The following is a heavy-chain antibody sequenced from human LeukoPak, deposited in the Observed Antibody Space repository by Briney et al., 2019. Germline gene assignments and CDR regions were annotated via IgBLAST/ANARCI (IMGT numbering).Heavy chain of an antibody. CDR1: GGSISSGSYY. CDR2: IYTSGST. J-gene: IGHJ6*03. V-gene: IGHV4-61*02. CDR3: ARDLGVPAAKYYYYYYYMDV. Sequence: SETLSLTCTLSGGSISSGSYYWSWIRQPAGKGLEWIGRIYTSGSTNYNPSLKRRATISVDTSKNQFSLKLSSVTAADTAVYYCARDLGVPAAKYYYYYYYMDVWGKGTTVTVSS. D-gene: IGHD2-2*01.